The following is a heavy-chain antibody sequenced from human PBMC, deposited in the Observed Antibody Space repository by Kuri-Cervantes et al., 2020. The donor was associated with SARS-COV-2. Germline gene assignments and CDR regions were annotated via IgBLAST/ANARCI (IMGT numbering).Heavy chain of an antibody. CDR1: GFSFNIAW. D-gene: IGHD3-3*01. CDR3: AKVETANLDY. J-gene: IGHJ4*02. V-gene: IGHV3-30*02. CDR2: VRRDGSNY. Sequence: GGSLRLSCAASGFSFNIAWMTWVRQAPGKGLEWVGFVRRDGSNYYYADSVKGRLTISRDNSKNSLYLEMNSLRPEDTAVYYCAKVETANLDYWGQGTLVTVSS.